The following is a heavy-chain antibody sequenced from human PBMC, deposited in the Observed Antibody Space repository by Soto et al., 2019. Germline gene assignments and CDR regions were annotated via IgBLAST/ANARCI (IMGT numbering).Heavy chain of an antibody. D-gene: IGHD3-16*01. CDR2: IYYSGSN. CDR3: ARRGTYYYYGMDV. Sequence: KGLEWIGNIYYSGSNNYNSSLKCRVNISVDTSKNQFSLKLTSVTAADTAVYYCARRGTYYYYGMDVWGQGTTVTVPS. V-gene: IGHV4-61*07. J-gene: IGHJ6*02.